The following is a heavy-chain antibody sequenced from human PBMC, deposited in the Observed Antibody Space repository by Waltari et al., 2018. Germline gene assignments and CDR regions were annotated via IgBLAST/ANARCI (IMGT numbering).Heavy chain of an antibody. Sequence: EVQLVDSGGGLVQPGGYLRLSCEASGFSSDWMDLVRQAPGKGQKGVANINEYGGEKYYLGSVKCRCTISRDNAKKLVYLEMNSLRAEDTAIYYCTKRLEIWGRGTMVAVSS. V-gene: IGHV3-7*01. J-gene: IGHJ3*02. CDR2: INEYGGEK. CDR3: TKRLEI. CDR1: GFSSDW.